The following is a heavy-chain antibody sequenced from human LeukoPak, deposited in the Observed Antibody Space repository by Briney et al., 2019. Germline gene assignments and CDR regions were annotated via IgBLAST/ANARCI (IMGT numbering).Heavy chain of an antibody. Sequence: GRSLTLSCAASGFTFSSFGMHWVRQAPGKGLEWVAVIWYDGNNKYYADSVKGRFTISRDNSKNTLYLQMNSLRAEDTAVYYCARAFTSTGYYYVEYWGQGTLVTVSS. D-gene: IGHD3-22*01. CDR1: GFTFSSFG. V-gene: IGHV3-33*01. CDR3: ARAFTSTGYYYVEY. CDR2: IWYDGNNK. J-gene: IGHJ4*02.